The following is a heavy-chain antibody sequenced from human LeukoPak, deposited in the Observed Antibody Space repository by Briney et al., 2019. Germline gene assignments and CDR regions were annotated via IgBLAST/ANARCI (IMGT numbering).Heavy chain of an antibody. CDR3: ARALEDYYYYYMDV. CDR1: GFTLSSYS. CDR2: ISCSSSTI. Sequence: GGSLRLSCAASGFTLSSYSMNWVRQAPGKGLEWVSYISCSSSTIYYADSVKGRFTISRDNAKNSLYLQMNSLRAEDTAVYYCARALEDYYYYYMDVWGKGTTVTVSS. D-gene: IGHD5-24*01. J-gene: IGHJ6*03. V-gene: IGHV3-48*01.